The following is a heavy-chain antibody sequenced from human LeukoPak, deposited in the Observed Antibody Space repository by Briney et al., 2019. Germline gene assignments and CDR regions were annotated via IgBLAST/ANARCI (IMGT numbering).Heavy chain of an antibody. V-gene: IGHV4-4*07. CDR2: LFTGGNA. J-gene: IGHJ4*02. CDR1: GDSMNGYY. D-gene: IGHD5-12*01. CDR3: ARGLRWDSGNDWGPEH. Sequence: SETLSLTCSVSGDSMNGYYRIWIRQTAGKGLEWIWRLFTGGNAECNPSLKSRVTMSVETSKSQFSLKLTSVTAADTAIYYCARGLRWDSGNDWGPEHWGQGVLVTVSS.